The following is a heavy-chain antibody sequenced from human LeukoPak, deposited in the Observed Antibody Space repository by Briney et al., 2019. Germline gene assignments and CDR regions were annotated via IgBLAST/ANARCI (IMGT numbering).Heavy chain of an antibody. Sequence: PGESLKISCKGSGYSFTSYWIGWVRQMPGKGLEWMGIIYPGDSDTRYSPSFQGQVTISADKSISTAYLQWSSLKASDTAMYYCARHAPPSYYYYYYMDAWGKGTTVTVSS. V-gene: IGHV5-51*01. J-gene: IGHJ6*03. CDR3: ARHAPPSYYYYYYMDA. CDR2: IYPGDSDT. CDR1: GYSFTSYW.